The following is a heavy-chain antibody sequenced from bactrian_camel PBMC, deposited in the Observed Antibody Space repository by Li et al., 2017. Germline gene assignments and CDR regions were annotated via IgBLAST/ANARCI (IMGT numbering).Heavy chain of an antibody. V-gene: IGHV3S1*01. CDR2: LYTGGGSI. D-gene: IGHD6*01. CDR1: GYTYTSLC. J-gene: IGHJ4*01. CDR3: AANRLGSSWCLARRPADNI. Sequence: QVQLVESGGGSAQTGGALRLSCAASGYTYTSLCMAWFRQAPGKEREGVAALYTGGGSIYYADSVNGRFTISRDNAKNTLYLQMNSLQPEDSAMYYCAANRLGSSWCLARRPADNIWGQGTQVTVS.